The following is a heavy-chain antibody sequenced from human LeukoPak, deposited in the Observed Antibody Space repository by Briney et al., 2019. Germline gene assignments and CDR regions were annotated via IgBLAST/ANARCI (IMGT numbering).Heavy chain of an antibody. D-gene: IGHD1-26*01. J-gene: IGHJ4*02. V-gene: IGHV3-23*01. Sequence: GGSLRLSCAASGFTFSSYAMSWVRQASGKGLEWVSAISGGGGIPYYADSVKGRFTISRDNSKNTLYLQMNSLRAEDTAVYYCARNYSGSYHIDYWGQGTLVTVSS. CDR3: ARNYSGSYHIDY. CDR1: GFTFSSYA. CDR2: ISGGGGIP.